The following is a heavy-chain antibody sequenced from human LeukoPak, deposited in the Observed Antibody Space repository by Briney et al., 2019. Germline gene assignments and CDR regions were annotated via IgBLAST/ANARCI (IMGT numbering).Heavy chain of an antibody. CDR3: AKPSYYDSSGYDY. D-gene: IGHD3-22*01. CDR1: GFTFSSYA. CDR2: ISGSGGST. J-gene: IGHJ4*02. Sequence: GGSLRLSCAASGFTFSSYAMSWVRQAPGKGLEWVSAISGSGGSTYYADFVKGRFTISRDNSKNTLYLQMNSLRAEDTAVYYCAKPSYYDSSGYDYWGQGTLVTVSS. V-gene: IGHV3-23*01.